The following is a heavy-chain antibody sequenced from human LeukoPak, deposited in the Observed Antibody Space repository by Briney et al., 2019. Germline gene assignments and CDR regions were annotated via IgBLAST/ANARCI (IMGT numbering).Heavy chain of an antibody. CDR2: IYYSGST. CDR3: ARDQGSSSWNDAFDI. V-gene: IGHV4-31*03. Sequence: SETLSLTCTVSGGSISSGGYYWSWIRQHPGKGLEWIGYIYYSGSTYYNPSLKSRVTMSVDTSKNQFSLKLSSVTAADTAVYYCARDQGSSSWNDAFDIWGQGTMVTVSS. J-gene: IGHJ3*02. D-gene: IGHD6-13*01. CDR1: GGSISSGGYY.